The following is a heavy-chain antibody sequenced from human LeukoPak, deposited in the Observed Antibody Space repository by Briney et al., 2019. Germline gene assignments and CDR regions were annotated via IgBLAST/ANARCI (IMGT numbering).Heavy chain of an antibody. CDR1: GGSISSSTYY. J-gene: IGHJ4*02. CDR3: ARRKYCSGGSCYDYFEY. CDR2: IYYCGST. D-gene: IGHD2-15*01. Sequence: PSETLSLTCTVSGGSISSSTYYWGWLRHPPGKGLEWIGSIYYCGSTYYNPSLKSRVDMYVDASKNQSSLKLSSVTAADTAVYYCARRKYCSGGSCYDYFEYWGQGTMVTVSS. V-gene: IGHV4-39*01.